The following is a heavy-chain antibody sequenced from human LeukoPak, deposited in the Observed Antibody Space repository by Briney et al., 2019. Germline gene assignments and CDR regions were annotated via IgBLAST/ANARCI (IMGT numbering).Heavy chain of an antibody. Sequence: ASVKVSCKASGYTFTSYGISWVRQAPGQGLEWMGWISAYNGNKNYAQKLQGRVTMTRDTATSTAYKELRSLRSDDTAVYYCARHGSSGWYGITNWFDPWGQGTLVTVSS. J-gene: IGHJ5*02. CDR3: ARHGSSGWYGITNWFDP. CDR2: ISAYNGNK. CDR1: GYTFTSYG. D-gene: IGHD6-19*01. V-gene: IGHV1-18*01.